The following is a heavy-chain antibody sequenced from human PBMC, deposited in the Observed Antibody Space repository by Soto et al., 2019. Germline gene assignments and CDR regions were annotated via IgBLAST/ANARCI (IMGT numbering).Heavy chain of an antibody. J-gene: IGHJ1*01. Sequence: ASVKVSCKASGYTFTSYYMHWVRQAPGQGLEWMGIINPSGGSTSYAQKFQGRVTMTRDTSTSTVYMELSSLRSEGTAVYYCARGRYYDILTGLYFQHWGQGPLVTVSS. CDR3: ARGRYYDILTGLYFQH. CDR2: INPSGGST. CDR1: GYTFTSYY. V-gene: IGHV1-46*01. D-gene: IGHD3-9*01.